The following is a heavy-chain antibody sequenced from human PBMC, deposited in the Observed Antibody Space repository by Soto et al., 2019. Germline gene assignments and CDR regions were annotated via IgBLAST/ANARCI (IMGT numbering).Heavy chain of an antibody. V-gene: IGHV2-5*01. J-gene: IGHJ4*02. CDR3: AHSRTYYFASGSYRAPLDY. Sequence: GSGPTLVNPTQTLTLTCTFSGFSLSTSGVGVGWIRQPPGKALEWLALIYWNDDKRYSPSLKSRLTITKDTSKNQVVLTMTNMDPVDTATYYCAHSRTYYFASGSYRAPLDYWGQGSLVTVSS. CDR1: GFSLSTSGVG. CDR2: IYWNDDK. D-gene: IGHD3-10*01.